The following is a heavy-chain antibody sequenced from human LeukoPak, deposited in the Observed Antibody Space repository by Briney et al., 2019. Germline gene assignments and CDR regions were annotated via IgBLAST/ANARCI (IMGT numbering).Heavy chain of an antibody. D-gene: IGHD3-22*01. J-gene: IGHJ4*02. CDR2: VHHDGSER. Sequence: PGRSLRLSCAASGFTFSSYYMHWVRQAPGKGLEWVAVVHHDGSERYYADSVKGRFTISRDNSKNTLYVQMDSLRVEDTAVYYCATGSGYYYDHWGQGTLVTVSS. V-gene: IGHV3-30*12. CDR1: GFTFSSYY. CDR3: ATGSGYYYDH.